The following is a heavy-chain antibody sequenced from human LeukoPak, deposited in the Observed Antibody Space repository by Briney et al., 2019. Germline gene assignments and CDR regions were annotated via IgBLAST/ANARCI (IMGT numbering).Heavy chain of an antibody. CDR3: AKDRGSGYSLDY. CDR1: GFTFSSYA. J-gene: IGHJ4*02. CDR2: ISGSGGST. D-gene: IGHD3-22*01. Sequence: SGGSLRLSCAASGFTFSSYAMSWVRQAPGKGLEWVSAISGSGGSTYYADSVKGRFTISRDNSKNTLYLQMNSLRAEDTAVYYCAKDRGSGYSLDYWGQGTLVTVSS. V-gene: IGHV3-23*01.